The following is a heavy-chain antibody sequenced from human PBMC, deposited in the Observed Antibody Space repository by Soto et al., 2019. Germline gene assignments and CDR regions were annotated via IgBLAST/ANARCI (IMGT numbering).Heavy chain of an antibody. D-gene: IGHD2-15*01. Sequence: EVQLVESGGGLVKPGGSLRLSCAASGFSFSNAWMNWVGQAPGKGLEWVGRIKRKIEGEKTDYAAPVKGRFTISRDDSKNTLHLQMNSLKADDTALYYCTTGSVEGVWGQGTTVTVSS. V-gene: IGHV3-15*07. J-gene: IGHJ6*02. CDR3: TTGSVEGV. CDR2: IKRKIEGEKT. CDR1: GFSFSNAW.